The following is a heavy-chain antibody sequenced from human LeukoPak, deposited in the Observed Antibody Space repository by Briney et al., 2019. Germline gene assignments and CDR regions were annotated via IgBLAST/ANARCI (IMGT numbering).Heavy chain of an antibody. D-gene: IGHD3-22*01. CDR3: ARGGGNYYDSSGYFDY. Sequence: PSETLSLTCAVYGGSFSGDFWSWIRQPPGKGLEWIGYIYYSGSTNYNPSLKSRVTISVDTSKNQFSLKLSSVTAADTAVYYCARGGGNYYDSSGYFDYWGQGTLVTVSS. CDR2: IYYSGST. J-gene: IGHJ4*02. CDR1: GGSFSGDF. V-gene: IGHV4-59*01.